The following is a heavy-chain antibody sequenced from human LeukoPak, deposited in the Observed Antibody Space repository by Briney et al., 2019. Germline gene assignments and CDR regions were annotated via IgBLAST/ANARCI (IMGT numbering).Heavy chain of an antibody. CDR1: GFTFSSYS. CDR2: ISSSSSYI. J-gene: IGHJ4*02. D-gene: IGHD6-19*01. CDR3: AREDSSGSESPDFDY. V-gene: IGHV3-21*01. Sequence: GGSLRLSCAASGFTFSSYSMNWVRQAPGKGLEWVSSISSSSSYIYYADSVKGRFTISRDNAKNSLYLQMNSLRAEDTAVYYCAREDSSGSESPDFDYWGQGTLVTVSS.